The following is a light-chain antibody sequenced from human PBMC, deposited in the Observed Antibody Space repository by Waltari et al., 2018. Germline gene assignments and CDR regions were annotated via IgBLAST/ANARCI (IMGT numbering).Light chain of an antibody. Sequence: DIVVTQSPDSVAVSLGERAPIHCKSSQSVLYSSNKMNYLAWYQQKPRQPPRLLIYWASTRESGVPERFSGSGSGTDFTLTINTLQAEDMAVYYCQQYYSTPPAFGQGTRVEI. CDR3: QQYYSTPPA. CDR1: QSVLYSSNKMNY. V-gene: IGKV4-1*01. J-gene: IGKJ1*01. CDR2: WAS.